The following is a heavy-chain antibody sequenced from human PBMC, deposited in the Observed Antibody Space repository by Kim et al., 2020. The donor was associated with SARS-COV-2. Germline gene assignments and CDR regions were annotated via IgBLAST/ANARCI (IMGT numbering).Heavy chain of an antibody. CDR2: DGGHT. CDR3: TTDSGCY. V-gene: IGHV3-15*01. Sequence: DGGHTDYAAPVKGRFTISRDDAKNTLYRQMNSLKTEDTAVCYCTTDSGCYWGHGTLGTVSS. D-gene: IGHD1-26*01. J-gene: IGHJ4*01.